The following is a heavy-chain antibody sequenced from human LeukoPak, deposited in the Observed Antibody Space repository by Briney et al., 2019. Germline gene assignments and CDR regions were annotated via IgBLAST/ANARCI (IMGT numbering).Heavy chain of an antibody. CDR2: ISFSSATI. D-gene: IGHD3-10*01. V-gene: IGHV3-48*01. Sequence: GGSLRLSCAASGFPFSSYSMNWVRQAPGKGLEWVSYISFSSATIHYADSVKGRFTISRDNAKNSLYLQMNSLRTDDTALYYCARDTHYYGSGSPAFDIWGQGTMVTVSS. CDR1: GFPFSSYS. J-gene: IGHJ3*02. CDR3: ARDTHYYGSGSPAFDI.